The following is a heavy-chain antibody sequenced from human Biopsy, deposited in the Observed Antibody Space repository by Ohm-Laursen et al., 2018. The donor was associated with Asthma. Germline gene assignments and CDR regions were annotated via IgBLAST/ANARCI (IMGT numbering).Heavy chain of an antibody. J-gene: IGHJ5*02. CDR1: GASIKTDDHY. D-gene: IGHD6-19*01. Sequence: SQTLSLTCTVSGASIKTDDHYWSWLRQPPGKGLEWFGFIHYSGSTSSNPSLKGGVTISVDTSKNQFSLKLSSVTAADTAVYYCARASVAASSNWFDPWGQGTLVTVSS. V-gene: IGHV4-30-4*01. CDR2: IHYSGST. CDR3: ARASVAASSNWFDP.